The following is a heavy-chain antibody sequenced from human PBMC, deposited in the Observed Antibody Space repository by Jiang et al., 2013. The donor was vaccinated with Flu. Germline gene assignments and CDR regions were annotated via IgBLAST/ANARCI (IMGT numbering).Heavy chain of an antibody. CDR1: GGTFSSYA. CDR2: IIPIFGTA. D-gene: IGHD2-2*01. V-gene: IGHV1-69*01. CDR3: ARDLSARYCSSTSCSNWFDP. J-gene: IGHJ5*02. Sequence: KVSCKASGGTFSSYAISWVRQAPGQGLEWMGGIIPIFGTANYAQKFQGRVTITADESTSTAYMELSSLRSEDTAVYYCARDLSARYCSSTSCSNWFDPWGQGTLVTVSS.